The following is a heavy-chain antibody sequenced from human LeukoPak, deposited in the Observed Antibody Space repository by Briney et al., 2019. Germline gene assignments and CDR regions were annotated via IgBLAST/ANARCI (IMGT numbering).Heavy chain of an antibody. J-gene: IGHJ5*02. CDR1: GGSISSYY. V-gene: IGHV4-4*07. CDR2: IYTSGST. D-gene: IGHD1-26*01. Sequence: SETLSLTCTVSGGSISSYYWSWIRQPAGKGLEWIGRIYTSGSTNYNPSLKSRVTMSVDTSKNQLSLKLTSVTAADTAVHYCARDSAPGVGAGAWGQGTLVTVSS. CDR3: ARDSAPGVGAGA.